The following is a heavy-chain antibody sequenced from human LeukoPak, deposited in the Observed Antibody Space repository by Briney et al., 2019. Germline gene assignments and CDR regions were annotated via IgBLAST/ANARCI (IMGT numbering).Heavy chain of an antibody. J-gene: IGHJ4*02. CDR1: GFTFSNYA. CDR3: ATQWELHPAF. V-gene: IGHV3-23*01. CDR2: LCADDGDT. D-gene: IGHD1-26*01. Sequence: GGSLRLSCAASGFTFSNYAMSWVRQAPGKGLEWVSSLCADDGDTYYADSVKGRFTISRDNAKNSLYLQMNSLRAEDTAVYYCATQWELHPAFWGQGTLVTVSS.